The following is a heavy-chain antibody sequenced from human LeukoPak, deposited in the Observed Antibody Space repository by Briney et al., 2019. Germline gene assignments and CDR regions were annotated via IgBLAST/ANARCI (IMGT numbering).Heavy chain of an antibody. Sequence: PGGSLRLSCAVSGFTVRGNYMSWVRQAPGKGLEGVSVMYSSGSTDYADSVKGRFTISRDNSKNTLYLQMNSLRAEDTAVYYCAREGGPYSSTLRGQWGQGTLVTVSS. V-gene: IGHV3-53*01. J-gene: IGHJ4*02. D-gene: IGHD6-19*01. CDR3: AREGGPYSSTLRGQ. CDR1: GFTVRGNY. CDR2: MYSSGST.